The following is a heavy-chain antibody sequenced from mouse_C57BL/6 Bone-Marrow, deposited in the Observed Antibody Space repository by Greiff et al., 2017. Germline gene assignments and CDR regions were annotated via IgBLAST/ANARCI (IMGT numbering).Heavy chain of an antibody. J-gene: IGHJ1*03. CDR1: GYTFTSYW. V-gene: IGHV1-55*01. CDR2: IYPGSGST. CDR3: ARYGLEREFDV. D-gene: IGHD1-1*02. Sequence: QVQLQQSGAGLVKPGASVKMSCKASGYTFTSYWLTWVQQRPGQGLEWIGDIYPGSGSTNYNEKFKSKATLTVDTSSSTAYMQLSSVTSEDTAVYYCARYGLEREFDVWGTGTTVTVSS.